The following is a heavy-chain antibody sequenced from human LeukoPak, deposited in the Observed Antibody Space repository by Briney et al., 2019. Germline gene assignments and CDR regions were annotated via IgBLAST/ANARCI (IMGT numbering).Heavy chain of an antibody. Sequence: SENLSRKCAVYGGTFNGYNWRWLGQAPGKEREGGGEINHSGRTNYNPPLKIRVTISVDTSKNQFSLKLSSVTAADPAVYYCAVIRKDTPRITMVRGVITTPFAYWGQGTLVTVSS. V-gene: IGHV4-34*08. CDR2: INHSGRT. CDR1: GGTFNGYN. D-gene: IGHD3-10*01. CDR3: AVIRKDTPRITMVRGVITTPFAY. J-gene: IGHJ4*02.